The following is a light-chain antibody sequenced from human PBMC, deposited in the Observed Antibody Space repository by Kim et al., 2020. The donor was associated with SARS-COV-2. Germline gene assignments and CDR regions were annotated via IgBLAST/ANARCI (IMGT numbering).Light chain of an antibody. Sequence: PGERATLSCRASQSINIYLAWYQQKPGQAPRLLIYDASNRATGIPARFSGSGAGTDFTLTISSLEPEDFAVYYCQQRSQWPLTFGGGTKVDI. CDR2: DAS. CDR1: QSINIY. J-gene: IGKJ4*01. CDR3: QQRSQWPLT. V-gene: IGKV3-11*01.